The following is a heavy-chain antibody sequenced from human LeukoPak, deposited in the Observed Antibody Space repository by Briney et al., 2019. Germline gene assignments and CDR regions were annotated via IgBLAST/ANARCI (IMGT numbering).Heavy chain of an antibody. CDR2: ISGSGGST. D-gene: IGHD6-19*01. Sequence: PGGSLRLSCAASGFTFSNYAMSWVRQAPGKGLEWVSAISGSGGSTYSADSVKGRFTISRDNAKNSLYLQMNSLRAEDTAVYYCARAVAGPDYWGQGTLVTVSS. CDR3: ARAVAGPDY. V-gene: IGHV3-23*01. J-gene: IGHJ4*02. CDR1: GFTFSNYA.